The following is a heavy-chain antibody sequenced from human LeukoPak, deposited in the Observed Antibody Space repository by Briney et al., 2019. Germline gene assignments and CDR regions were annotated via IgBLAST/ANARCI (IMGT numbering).Heavy chain of an antibody. CDR2: INPSGGST. D-gene: IGHD2-8*01. V-gene: IGHV1-46*01. J-gene: IGHJ4*02. CDR3: ARGNLIDLCFDY. Sequence: ASVKVSCKASGYTFTGYYMHWVRQAPGQGLEWMGIINPSGGSTSYAQKFQGRVTMTRDMSTSTVYMELSSLRPEDTAVYYCARGNLIDLCFDYWGQGTLVTVSS. CDR1: GYTFTGYY.